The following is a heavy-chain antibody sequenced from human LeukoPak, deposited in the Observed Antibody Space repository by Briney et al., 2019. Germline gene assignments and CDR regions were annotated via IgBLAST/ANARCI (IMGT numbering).Heavy chain of an antibody. CDR1: GFTFSSYS. CDR3: ARSPPLPH. CDR2: ISSSSRYI. Sequence: GGSLRLSCAASGFTFSSYSMNWVRQAPRKGLECVSSISSSSRYIYYADSVKGRFTISRDNAKNSLYLQMNSLRVDDTAVYYCARSPPLPHWGQRTLVTVPS. V-gene: IGHV3-21*01. J-gene: IGHJ4*02.